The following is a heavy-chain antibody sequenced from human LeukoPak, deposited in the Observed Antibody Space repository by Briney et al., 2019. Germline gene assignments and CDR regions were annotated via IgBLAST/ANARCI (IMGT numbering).Heavy chain of an antibody. V-gene: IGHV1-2*02. CDR1: GYPFTGYY. Sequence: GASVKVSCKASGYPFTGYYMHWVRQAPGQGLEWMGWINPNTGDTNYAQKFQGRVTMTRDTSISTAYMELSGLRSDDTAVYYCARVGSYYYDSSGYYYPYYFDYWGQGTLVTVSS. J-gene: IGHJ4*02. CDR3: ARVGSYYYDSSGYYYPYYFDY. CDR2: INPNTGDT. D-gene: IGHD3-22*01.